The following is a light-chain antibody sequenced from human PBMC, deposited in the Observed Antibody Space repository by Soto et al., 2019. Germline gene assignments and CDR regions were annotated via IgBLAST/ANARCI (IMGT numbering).Light chain of an antibody. V-gene: IGKV3-20*01. CDR3: HQYCSSLYT. CDR1: QSVSSSY. Sequence: EIVLTQSPGTLSLSPGERATLSCRASQSVSSSYLAWYQQKPGQAPRLLIYGASSRATGIPDRFSGRGSGTDFTLTISRLEPEDFAVYYWHQYCSSLYTFDQGTKLEIK. J-gene: IGKJ2*01. CDR2: GAS.